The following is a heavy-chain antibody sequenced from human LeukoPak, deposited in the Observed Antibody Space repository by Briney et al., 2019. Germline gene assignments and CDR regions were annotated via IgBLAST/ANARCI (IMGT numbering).Heavy chain of an antibody. CDR1: ADSFSSHY. Sequence: SETPSLTCAVSADSFSSHYWTWIRQPPGKGLEWIGYISYIGSTNYNPSLKSRVTISIDTSKNQFSLKLSSVTAADTAVYYCARDLVTVAKGFDIWGQGTMVTVSS. CDR2: ISYIGST. J-gene: IGHJ3*02. D-gene: IGHD4-17*01. V-gene: IGHV4-59*11. CDR3: ARDLVTVAKGFDI.